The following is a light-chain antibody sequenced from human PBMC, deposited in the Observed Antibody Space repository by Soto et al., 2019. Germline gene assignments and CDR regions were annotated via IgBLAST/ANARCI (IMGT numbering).Light chain of an antibody. CDR2: EVS. J-gene: IGLJ1*01. CDR3: SSYAGIFYV. V-gene: IGLV2-8*01. CDR1: SSDVGGYNY. Sequence: QSVLTQLPSASGSPGQSVTISCTGTSSDVGGYNYVSWYQQHPGKAPKLMIYEVSKRPSGVPDRFSGSKSGNTASLTVSGLQAEDEADYYCSSYAGIFYVFGTGTKVTVL.